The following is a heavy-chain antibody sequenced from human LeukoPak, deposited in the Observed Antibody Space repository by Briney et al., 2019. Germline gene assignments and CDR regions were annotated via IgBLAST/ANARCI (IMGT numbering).Heavy chain of an antibody. V-gene: IGHV1-2*02. CDR1: GYTFTGYY. J-gene: IGHJ4*02. CDR3: ARGSYGSGSYNPLKFDY. CDR2: NNPNSGGT. D-gene: IGHD3-10*01. Sequence: ASVKVSGKASGYTFTGYYMHWVRQAPGQGLEWMGWNNPNSGGTNYAQKFQGRVTMTRDTPISTVYMELSRLRSDDTAVYYCARGSYGSGSYNPLKFDYWGQGTLVTVSS.